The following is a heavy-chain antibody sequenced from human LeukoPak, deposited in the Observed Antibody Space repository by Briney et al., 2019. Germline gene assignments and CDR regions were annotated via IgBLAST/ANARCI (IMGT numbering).Heavy chain of an antibody. V-gene: IGHV1-2*02. CDR3: ARMRSGGSYRDAFDI. J-gene: IGHJ3*02. CDR1: GYTFTGYY. CDR2: INPNSGGT. D-gene: IGHD3-16*02. Sequence: ASVKVSCKASGYTFTGYYMHWVRQAPGQGPEWMGWINPNSGGTNYAQKFQGRVTMTRDTSISTAYMELSRLRSDDTAVYYCARMRSGGSYRDAFDIWGQGTMVTVSS.